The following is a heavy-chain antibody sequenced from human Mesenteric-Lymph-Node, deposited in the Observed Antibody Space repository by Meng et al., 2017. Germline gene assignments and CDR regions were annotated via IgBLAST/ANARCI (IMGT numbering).Heavy chain of an antibody. CDR2: VTPSNGNT. J-gene: IGHJ4*02. Sequence: QVQLMQAGAELKKPGASVKVSCKASGYTFISYGVGWVRQAPGQGLEWMGWVTPSNGNTNYAQKLQGRVTMTTDTSTSTAYMEVRSLRSDDTAVYYCARAHYPVLLDYWGQGTLVTVSS. D-gene: IGHD2-8*01. V-gene: IGHV1-18*01. CDR3: ARAHYPVLLDY. CDR1: GYTFISYG.